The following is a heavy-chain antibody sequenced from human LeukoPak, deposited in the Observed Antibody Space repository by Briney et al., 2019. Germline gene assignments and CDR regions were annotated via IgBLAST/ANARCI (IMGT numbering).Heavy chain of an antibody. CDR1: GFTFSSYA. V-gene: IGHV3-23*01. CDR3: AKAGVPAAIRSWFDP. CDR2: ISGSGGST. J-gene: IGHJ5*02. D-gene: IGHD2-2*02. Sequence: GGSLRLSCAASGFTFSSYAMSWVSQAPGKGLEWVSAISGSGGSTYYADSVKGRFTISRDNSKNTLYLQMNSLRAEDTAVYYCAKAGVPAAIRSWFDPWGQGTLVTASS.